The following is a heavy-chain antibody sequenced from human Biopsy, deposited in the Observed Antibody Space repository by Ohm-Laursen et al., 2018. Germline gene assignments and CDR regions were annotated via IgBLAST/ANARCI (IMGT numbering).Heavy chain of an antibody. CDR3: ASGDIGGIGLDV. V-gene: IGHV1-69*04. Sequence: SVKVSCKASGDTFTASAISWVRQVPGQGLDWMGRIIPILGTVDYGQNFQGRVTIRADTSTTFLELTSLRYDDTAVYYCASGDIGGIGLDVWGLGTTITVSS. CDR1: GDTFTASA. D-gene: IGHD3-10*01. CDR2: IIPILGTV. J-gene: IGHJ6*02.